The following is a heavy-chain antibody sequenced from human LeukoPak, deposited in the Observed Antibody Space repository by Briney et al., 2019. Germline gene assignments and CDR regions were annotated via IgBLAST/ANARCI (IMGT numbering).Heavy chain of an antibody. CDR1: GGSISSGSYY. D-gene: IGHD2-21*02. CDR2: IYTSGST. Sequence: SQTLSLTCTVSGGSISSGSYYWSWIRQPAGKGLEWIGRIYTSGSTNYNPSLKSRDTISVDTSKNQFSLKLSSVTAADTAVYYCARDLTDCGGDCYLNWFDPWGQGTLVTVSS. V-gene: IGHV4-61*02. J-gene: IGHJ5*02. CDR3: ARDLTDCGGDCYLNWFDP.